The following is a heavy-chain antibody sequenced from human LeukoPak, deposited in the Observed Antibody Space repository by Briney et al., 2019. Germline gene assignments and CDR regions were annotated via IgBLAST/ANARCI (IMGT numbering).Heavy chain of an antibody. CDR3: ARVDGVHYGMDV. CDR2: INPNSGGT. CDR1: GYTFTSYG. Sequence: ASVKVSCKASGYTFTSYGISWVRQAPGQGLEWMGRINPNSGGTNYAQKFQGRVTMTRDTSISTAYMKLSRLRSDDTAVYYCARVDGVHYGMDVWGQGTTVTVSS. J-gene: IGHJ6*02. V-gene: IGHV1-2*06. D-gene: IGHD3-16*01.